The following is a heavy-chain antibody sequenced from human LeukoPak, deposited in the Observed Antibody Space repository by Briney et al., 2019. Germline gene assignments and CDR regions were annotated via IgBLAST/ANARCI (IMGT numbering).Heavy chain of an antibody. J-gene: IGHJ5*02. Sequence: GGSLRLSCAASGFTFSSYAMSWVRQAPGKGLEWVSAISGSGGSTYYADSVKGRFTISRDTSKNTLYLQMNSLRAEDTAVYYCARPRRAGPDYNWFDPWGQGTLVTVSS. CDR3: ARPRRAGPDYNWFDP. CDR1: GFTFSSYA. CDR2: ISGSGGST. V-gene: IGHV3-23*01. D-gene: IGHD4/OR15-4a*01.